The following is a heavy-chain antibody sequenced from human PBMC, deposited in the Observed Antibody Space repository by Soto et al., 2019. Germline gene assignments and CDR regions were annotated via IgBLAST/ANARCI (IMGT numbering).Heavy chain of an antibody. CDR2: IWYDGSNK. D-gene: IGHD6-25*01. V-gene: IGHV3-33*01. J-gene: IGHJ4*02. Sequence: GSLRLSCAASGFTFSSYGMHWVRQAPGKGLEWVAVIWYDGSNKYYADSVKGRFTISRDNSKNTLYLQMNSLRAADTAVDYCARDADSGLYFRDYWGQGPLVTVSS. CDR3: ARDADSGLYFRDY. CDR1: GFTFSSYG.